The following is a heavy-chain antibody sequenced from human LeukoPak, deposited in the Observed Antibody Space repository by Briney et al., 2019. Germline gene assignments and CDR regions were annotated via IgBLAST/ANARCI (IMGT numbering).Heavy chain of an antibody. D-gene: IGHD2-2*01. J-gene: IGHJ5*02. CDR3: ARRLTQYDCFDP. Sequence: GRSLRLSCAASGFTFSSYGMHWVRQAPGKGLEWVAVISYDGSNKYYADSVKGRFTISRDNSKNTLYLQMNGLRAEDTAVYYCARRLTQYDCFDPWGQGILVTVSS. V-gene: IGHV3-30*03. CDR1: GFTFSSYG. CDR2: ISYDGSNK.